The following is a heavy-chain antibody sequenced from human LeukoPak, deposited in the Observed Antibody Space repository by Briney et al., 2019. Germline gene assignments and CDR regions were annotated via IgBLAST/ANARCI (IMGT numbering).Heavy chain of an antibody. CDR3: ARFPDYYDSSGQLDY. J-gene: IGHJ4*02. V-gene: IGHV3-7*01. CDR2: IKQDGSEK. D-gene: IGHD3-22*01. Sequence: PGGSLRLFCAASGFRFNIFAMSWVRQAPGKGLEWVANIKQDGSEKYYVDSVKGRFTISRDNAKNSLYLQMNSLRAEDTAVYYCARFPDYYDSSGQLDYWGQGTLVTVSS. CDR1: GFRFNIFA.